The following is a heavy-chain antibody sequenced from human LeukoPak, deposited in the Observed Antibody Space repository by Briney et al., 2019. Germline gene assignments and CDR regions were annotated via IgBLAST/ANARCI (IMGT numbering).Heavy chain of an antibody. D-gene: IGHD1-1*01. CDR2: IKQDGSEK. Sequence: GGSLRLSCAASGFSFSSYWTSWVRQAPGKGLEWVANIKQDGSEKYYVDSVRGRFTISRDNAKNSLYLQMNSLRAEDTALYYCARLQTGDRRGSDYWGQGTLVTVSS. V-gene: IGHV3-7*02. CDR1: GFSFSSYW. J-gene: IGHJ4*02. CDR3: ARLQTGDRRGSDY.